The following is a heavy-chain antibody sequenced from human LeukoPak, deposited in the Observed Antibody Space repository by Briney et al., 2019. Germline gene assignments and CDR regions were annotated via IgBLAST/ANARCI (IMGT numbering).Heavy chain of an antibody. CDR3: TRVGTTWFHS. D-gene: IGHD1-26*01. J-gene: IGHJ5*01. CDR1: GFTFSDAW. Sequence: KPGGSLRLSCAASGFTFSDAWMSWVRQAPWKGLEWVGRIKSQTGGGTTDYAAPVKGRFSISRDDSKNTLYLQMNSLKTEDTAVYYCTRVGTTWFHSWGQGTLVTVSS. CDR2: IKSQTGGGTT. V-gene: IGHV3-15*01.